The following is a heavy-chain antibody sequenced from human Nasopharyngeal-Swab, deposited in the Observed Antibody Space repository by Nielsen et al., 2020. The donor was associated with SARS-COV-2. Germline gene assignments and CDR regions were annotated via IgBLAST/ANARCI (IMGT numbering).Heavy chain of an antibody. V-gene: IGHV3-33*01. Sequence: GGSLRLSCAASGFTFSSYGMHWVRQAPGKGLEWVAVIWYDGSNKYYADSVKGRFTISRDNSKNTLYLQMNSLRAEDTAVYYCARDSPGTDSSGYDDAFDIWGQGTMDTVSS. CDR1: GFTFSSYG. CDR2: IWYDGSNK. D-gene: IGHD3-22*01. J-gene: IGHJ3*02. CDR3: ARDSPGTDSSGYDDAFDI.